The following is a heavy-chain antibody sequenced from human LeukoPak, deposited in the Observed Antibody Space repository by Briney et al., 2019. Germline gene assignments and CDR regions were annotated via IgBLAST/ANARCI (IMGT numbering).Heavy chain of an antibody. V-gene: IGHV4-34*01. Sequence: PSETLSLTCAVYGGSFSGYYWSWIRQPPGKGLEWIGEINHSGSTNYNPSLKSRVTISVDTSKNQFSLKLSSVTAADTAVYYCARDLRFLEWLASDGMDVWGQGTTVTVSS. CDR2: INHSGST. CDR1: GGSFSGYY. D-gene: IGHD3-3*01. J-gene: IGHJ6*02. CDR3: ARDLRFLEWLASDGMDV.